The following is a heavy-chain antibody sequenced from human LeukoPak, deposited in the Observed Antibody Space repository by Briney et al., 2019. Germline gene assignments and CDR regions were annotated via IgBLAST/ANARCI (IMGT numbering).Heavy chain of an antibody. J-gene: IGHJ4*02. D-gene: IGHD2-2*01. CDR1: GYTFTSYD. Sequence: ASVKVSCEASGYTFTSYDITWVRQATGQGLEWMGWMNPTSGNTGFAQKFQGRVTMTRNASISTAYMELSSLRSDDTAVYYCARGGLTSCYGCFDYWGQGTLVTVSS. CDR3: ARGGLTSCYGCFDY. CDR2: MNPTSGNT. V-gene: IGHV1-8*01.